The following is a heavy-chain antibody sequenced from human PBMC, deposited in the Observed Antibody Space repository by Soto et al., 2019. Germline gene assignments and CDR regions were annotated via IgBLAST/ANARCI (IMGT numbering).Heavy chain of an antibody. D-gene: IGHD2-15*01. CDR2: ISAYNGIA. J-gene: IGHJ6*03. CDR3: ARGSYCSGGSCHRPLYYYMDV. Sequence: ASVKVSCKASGYTFTSYGISWVRQAPGQGLKWMGRISAYNGIANYAQKFQGRVTITADKSTSTAYMELSSLRSEDTAVYYCARGSYCSGGSCHRPLYYYMDVWGKGTTVTVSS. CDR1: GYTFTSYG. V-gene: IGHV1-18*01.